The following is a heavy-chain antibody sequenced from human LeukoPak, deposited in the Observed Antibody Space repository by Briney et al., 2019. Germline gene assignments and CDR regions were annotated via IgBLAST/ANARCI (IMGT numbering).Heavy chain of an antibody. CDR2: INPNSGGT. D-gene: IGHD1-26*01. CDR1: GYTLTGYY. CDR3: AREGLELDYYYYMDV. V-gene: IGHV1-2*02. J-gene: IGHJ6*03. Sequence: ASVKVSCKASGYTLTGYYMHWVRQAPGQGLEWMGWINPNSGGTNYAQKFQGRVTMTRDTSISTAYMELSRLRSDDTAVYYCAREGLELDYYYYMDVWGKGTTVTVSS.